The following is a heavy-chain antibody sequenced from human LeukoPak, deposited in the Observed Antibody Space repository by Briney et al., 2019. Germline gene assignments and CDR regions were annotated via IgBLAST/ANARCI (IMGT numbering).Heavy chain of an antibody. Sequence: SVKVSCKASGGTFSSYAISWVRQAPGQGLEWMGGIIPIFGTANYAQKFQGRVTITADESTSTAYMELSSLRSGDTAVYYCARKLYDYGDYLRDAFDIWGQGTMVTVSS. D-gene: IGHD4-17*01. CDR2: IIPIFGTA. V-gene: IGHV1-69*01. CDR1: GGTFSSYA. CDR3: ARKLYDYGDYLRDAFDI. J-gene: IGHJ3*02.